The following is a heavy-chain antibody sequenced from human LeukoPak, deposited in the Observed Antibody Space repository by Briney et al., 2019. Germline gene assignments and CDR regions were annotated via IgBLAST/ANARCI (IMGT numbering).Heavy chain of an antibody. V-gene: IGHV4-61*01. CDR2: IYYSGST. Sequence: PSETLSLTCTVSGYSISNGYYWGWIRQPPRKGLEWIGYIYYSGSTNYNPSLKSRVTISVDTSKNQFSLKLSSVTAADTAVYYCARAKGTTVVTVDYWGQGTLVTVSS. D-gene: IGHD4-23*01. J-gene: IGHJ4*02. CDR1: GYSISNGYY. CDR3: ARAKGTTVVTVDY.